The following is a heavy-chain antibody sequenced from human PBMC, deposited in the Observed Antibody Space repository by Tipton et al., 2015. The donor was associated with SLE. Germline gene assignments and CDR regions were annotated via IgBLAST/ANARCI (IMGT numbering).Heavy chain of an antibody. CDR3: AIRSTGYSSPGYFQH. CDR1: GGSISSGSYY. D-gene: IGHD6-19*01. V-gene: IGHV4-31*09. Sequence: TLSLTCTVSGGSISSGSYYWSWIRQPPGKGLEWIGYIYYSGSTYYNPSLKSRVTISVDKSKNQFSLKLSSVTAADTAVYYCAIRSTGYSSPGYFQHWGQGTLVTVSS. J-gene: IGHJ1*01. CDR2: IYYSGST.